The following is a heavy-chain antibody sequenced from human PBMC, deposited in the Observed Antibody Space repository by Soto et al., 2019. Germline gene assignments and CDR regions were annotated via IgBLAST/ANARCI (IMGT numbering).Heavy chain of an antibody. D-gene: IGHD2-2*01. V-gene: IGHV3-30-3*01. CDR2: MSYDGDTK. CDR1: GVTFSGHP. Sequence: PGGSLRLSCAASGVTFSGHPMHWVRQAPVTGLEWVAVMSYDGDTKYYADSVKGRFTISRDNSKNTLYLEMNSLKTEDTAVYFCVSARGHCYTTNCYRTFDYCGQGTLVTVYS. J-gene: IGHJ4*02. CDR3: VSARGHCYTTNCYRTFDY.